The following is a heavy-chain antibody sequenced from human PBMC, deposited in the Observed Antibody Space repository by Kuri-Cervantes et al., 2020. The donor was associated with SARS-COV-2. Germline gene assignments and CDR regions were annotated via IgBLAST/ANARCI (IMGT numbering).Heavy chain of an antibody. V-gene: IGHV4-4*02. CDR1: GFSLSNARMG. CDR2: INHSGST. D-gene: IGHD3-3*01. J-gene: IGHJ1*01. Sequence: SGPTLVKPTETLTLTCTVSGFSLSNARMGVSWIRQPPGKGLEWIGEINHSGSTNYNPSLKSRVTISVDTSKNQFSLKLSSVTAADTAVYYCARGLGFWSGYYIQPRGQYFQHWGQGTLVTVSS. CDR3: ARGLGFWSGYYIQPRGQYFQH.